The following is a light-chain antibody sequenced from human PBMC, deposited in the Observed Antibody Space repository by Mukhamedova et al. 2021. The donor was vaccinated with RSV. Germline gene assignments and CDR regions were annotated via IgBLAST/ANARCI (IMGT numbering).Light chain of an antibody. J-gene: IGKJ2*03. Sequence: NCKSSQSVLYSSNNKNYLAWYQQKPGQPPKLLIYWASTRESGVPDRFSGSWSGTDFTLTISSLQAEDVAVYYCQQYYSTPHSFG. V-gene: IGKV4-1*01. CDR1: QSVLYSSNNKNY. CDR2: WAS. CDR3: QQYYSTPHS.